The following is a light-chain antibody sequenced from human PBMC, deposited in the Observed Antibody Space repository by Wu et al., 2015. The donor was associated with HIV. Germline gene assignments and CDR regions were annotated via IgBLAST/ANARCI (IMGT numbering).Light chain of an antibody. Sequence: DIQMTQSPSTLSASVGDRVTITCRASQSISSWVAWYQQKPGKAPKLLIYKASILESGVPSRFSGSGSGTEFTLTISSLQPDDFATYYCQQYNSFSWTFGQGTKVEIK. CDR1: QSISSW. V-gene: IGKV1-5*03. CDR2: KAS. CDR3: QQYNSFSWT. J-gene: IGKJ1*01.